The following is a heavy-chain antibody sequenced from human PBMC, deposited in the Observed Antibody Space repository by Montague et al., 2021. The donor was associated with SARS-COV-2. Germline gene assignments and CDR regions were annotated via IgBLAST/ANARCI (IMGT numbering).Heavy chain of an antibody. CDR2: INHSGNT. D-gene: IGHD6-6*01. Sequence: SETLSLTRAVHGGSFSGYLWSWIRQPPGKGLEWIGQINHSGNTNYSPSLMSRVTISVDMSKSQFSLKLSSVTAADTAVYYCARGGSSSSGVYWGQGTLVTVSS. CDR1: GGSFSGYL. CDR3: ARGGSSSSGVY. V-gene: IGHV4-34*01. J-gene: IGHJ4*02.